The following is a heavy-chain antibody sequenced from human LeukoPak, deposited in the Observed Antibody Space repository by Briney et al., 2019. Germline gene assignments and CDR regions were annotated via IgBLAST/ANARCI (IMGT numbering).Heavy chain of an antibody. CDR2: IYYSGST. CDR1: GGSISSYY. Sequence: SETLSLTCTVSGGSISSYYWSWIRQPPGKGLEWIGYIYYSGSTNYNPSLKSRVTISVDTSKNQFSLKLSSVTAADTAVYYCAVAGTRGWFDPWGQGTLVTVSS. D-gene: IGHD6-19*01. CDR3: AVAGTRGWFDP. V-gene: IGHV4-59*01. J-gene: IGHJ5*02.